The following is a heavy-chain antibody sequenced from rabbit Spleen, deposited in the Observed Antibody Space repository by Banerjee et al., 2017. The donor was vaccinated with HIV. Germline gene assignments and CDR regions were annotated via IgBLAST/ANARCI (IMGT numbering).Heavy chain of an antibody. V-gene: IGHV1S40*01. CDR3: ARDGAGGSYFAL. J-gene: IGHJ4*01. D-gene: IGHD8-1*01. CDR1: GVSFSGSSY. CDR2: IEGGSSSFN. Sequence: QSLEESGGDLVKPGASLTLTCKASGVSFSGSSYMCWVRQAPGKGLEWIACIEGGSSSFNYFANWAKGRFTISKTSSTTVTLQMTSLTAADTATYFCARDGAGGSYFALWGQGTLVTVS.